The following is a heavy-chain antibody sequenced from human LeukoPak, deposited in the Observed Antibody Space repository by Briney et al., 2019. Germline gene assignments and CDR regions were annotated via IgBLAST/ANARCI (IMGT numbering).Heavy chain of an antibody. D-gene: IGHD3-22*01. V-gene: IGHV3-23*01. Sequence: GGSLRLSCAASGFTFSSYAMSWVRQAPGKGLEWVSAISGSGGSAYYADSVKGRFTISRDNSKNTLYLQMNSLRAEDTAVYYCAKLSGDSSGIPYWGQGTLVTVSS. CDR2: ISGSGGSA. CDR3: AKLSGDSSGIPY. J-gene: IGHJ4*02. CDR1: GFTFSSYA.